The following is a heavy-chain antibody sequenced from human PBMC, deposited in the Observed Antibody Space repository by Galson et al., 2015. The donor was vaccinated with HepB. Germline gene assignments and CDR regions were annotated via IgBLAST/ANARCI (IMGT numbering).Heavy chain of an antibody. J-gene: IGHJ6*02. V-gene: IGHV5-10-1*01. CDR1: GYSFTSYW. Sequence: QSGAEVKKPGESLRISCTGSGYSFTSYWISWVRQMPGKGLGWMGRIDPSDSYTNYSPSFQGHVTISADKSISTAYLQWSSLKASDTAMYYCARFSSGWYVNYYYGMDVWGQGTTVTVSS. D-gene: IGHD6-19*01. CDR3: ARFSSGWYVNYYYGMDV. CDR2: IDPSDSYT.